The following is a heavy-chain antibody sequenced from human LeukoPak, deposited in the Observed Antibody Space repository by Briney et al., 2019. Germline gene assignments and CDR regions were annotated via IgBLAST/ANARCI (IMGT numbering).Heavy chain of an antibody. CDR2: ISDSGGST. J-gene: IGHJ4*02. V-gene: IGHV3-23*01. D-gene: IGHD5-18*01. CDR1: GFTFNYYA. CDR3: ARHDSFIPY. Sequence: GGSLRLSCAASGFTFNYYAMSWVRQAPAKGLEWVSGISDSGGSTYYTDSVKGRFTISRDNSKNTVYLQMNNLRAEDAAVYFCARHDSFIPYWGQGSLVTVSS.